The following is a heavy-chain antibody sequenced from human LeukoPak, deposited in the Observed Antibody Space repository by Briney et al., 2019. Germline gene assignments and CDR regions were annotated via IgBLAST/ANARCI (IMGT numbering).Heavy chain of an antibody. D-gene: IGHD2-2*01. CDR1: GYTFATYW. CDR2: IYPGDSRT. CDR3: VRHLSDITSCPNY. V-gene: IGHV5-51*01. J-gene: IGHJ4*02. Sequence: KNGESLKISCQGSGYTFATYWIGWVRQMPGKGLEWMGIIYPGDSRTTYSPSFQGQVTISADKSIRTAYLQWNSLKASDTAIYYCVRHLSDITSCPNYWGPGTLITVAS.